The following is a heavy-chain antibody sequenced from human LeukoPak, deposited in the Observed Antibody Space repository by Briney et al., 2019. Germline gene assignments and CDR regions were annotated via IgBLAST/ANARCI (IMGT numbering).Heavy chain of an antibody. D-gene: IGHD5-12*01. CDR3: AKGLFSAYDKYLDS. J-gene: IGHJ4*02. CDR2: ISDTGRDI. CDR1: GFAFESFT. V-gene: IGHV3-21*04. Sequence: GGSLRLSCAGSGFAFESFTMTWVRQAPGKGLEWVSLISDTGRDINYADSVRGRFTISRDNTKNSLFLQMDSLRVEDTATYYCAKGLFSAYDKYLDSWGQGTLVTVSS.